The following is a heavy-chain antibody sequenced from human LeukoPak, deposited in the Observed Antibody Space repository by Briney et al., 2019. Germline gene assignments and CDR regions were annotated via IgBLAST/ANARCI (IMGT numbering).Heavy chain of an antibody. CDR1: GFTLRSYV. CDR2: ILYDGGNT. Sequence: GGSLRLSCAASGFTLRSYVMHWVRQAPGKGLEWVAVILYDGGNTDYADSVKGRFTISRDDSRNTLYLEMNSLRAEDTAVYYCARDLAYGGKVGVFDYWGQGTLVTVSA. V-gene: IGHV3-30*03. D-gene: IGHD4-23*01. CDR3: ARDLAYGGKVGVFDY. J-gene: IGHJ4*02.